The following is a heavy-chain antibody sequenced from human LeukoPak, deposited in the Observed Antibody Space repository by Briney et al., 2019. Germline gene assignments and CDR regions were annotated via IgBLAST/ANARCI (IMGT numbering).Heavy chain of an antibody. D-gene: IGHD3-10*01. CDR1: GGSISSYY. CDR2: IYTSGST. Sequence: SETLSLTCSVSGGSISSYYLSWIRQPAGKGLEWIGRIYTSGSTNYNPSLKSRVTISVDTSKNQFSLKLSSVTAADTAVYYCARGILLWFGEMDDAFDIWGQGTMVTVSS. J-gene: IGHJ3*02. CDR3: ARGILLWFGEMDDAFDI. V-gene: IGHV4-4*07.